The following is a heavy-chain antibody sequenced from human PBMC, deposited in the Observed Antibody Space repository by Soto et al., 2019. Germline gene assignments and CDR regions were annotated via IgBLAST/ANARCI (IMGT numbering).Heavy chain of an antibody. CDR2: IYYSGST. V-gene: IGHV4-31*03. D-gene: IGHD5-12*01. J-gene: IGHJ4*02. CDR1: GGSISSGGYY. CDR3: ARDSHPMYGGYAFDY. Sequence: QVQLQESGPGLVKPSQTLSLTCTVSGGSISSGGYYWSWIRQHPGKGLEWIGYIYYSGSTYYNPSLQSRVTXPXAXSXXQFSLKLSSVTAADTAVYYCARDSHPMYGGYAFDYWGQGTLVTVSS.